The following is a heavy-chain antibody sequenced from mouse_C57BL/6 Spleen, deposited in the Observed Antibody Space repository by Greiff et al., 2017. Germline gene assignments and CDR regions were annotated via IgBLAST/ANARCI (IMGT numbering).Heavy chain of an antibody. CDR2: SSDGGSYT. CDR3: ARAYYSNDVYYAMDY. Sequence: EVKLVESGGGLVKPGGSLKLSCAASGFTFSSYAMSWVRQTPEKRLEWVATSSDGGSYTYYPDNVKGRFTISRDNAKNNLYLQMSHLKSEDTAMYYCARAYYSNDVYYAMDYWGQGTSVTVSS. J-gene: IGHJ4*01. CDR1: GFTFSSYA. V-gene: IGHV5-4*03. D-gene: IGHD2-5*01.